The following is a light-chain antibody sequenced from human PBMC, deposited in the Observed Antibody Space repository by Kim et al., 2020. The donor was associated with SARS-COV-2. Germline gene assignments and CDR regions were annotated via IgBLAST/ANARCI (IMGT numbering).Light chain of an antibody. V-gene: IGKV1-5*03. J-gene: IGKJ2*01. CDR3: QQYNSLFRT. CDR1: QSISSW. CDR2: KAS. Sequence: DIQMTQSPSTLSASVGDRVTITCRASQSISSWLAWYQQKPGKAPKLLIYKASSLESGVPSRFSGSGSGTEFTLTISSLQPDDFATYYCQQYNSLFRTFGQGTKLEI.